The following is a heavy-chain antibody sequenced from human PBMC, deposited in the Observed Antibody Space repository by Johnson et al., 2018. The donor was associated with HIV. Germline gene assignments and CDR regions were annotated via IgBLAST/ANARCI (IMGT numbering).Heavy chain of an antibody. Sequence: LRLSCTASGFTFDDYAMHWVRQAPGKGPEWVSGISWNSGNIGYADSVKGRFTVSRDNAKNLLYLQMNSLREEDTALYYCAKDMMGATFDDAFDIWGQGTIVTVSS. CDR3: AKDMMGATFDDAFDI. D-gene: IGHD1-26*01. J-gene: IGHJ3*02. V-gene: IGHV3-9*01. CDR1: GFTFDDYA. CDR2: ISWNSGNI.